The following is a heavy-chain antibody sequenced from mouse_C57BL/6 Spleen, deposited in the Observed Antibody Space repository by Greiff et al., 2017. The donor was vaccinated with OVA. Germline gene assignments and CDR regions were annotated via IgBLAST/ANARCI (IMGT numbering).Heavy chain of an antibody. CDR2: IYPGDGDN. Sequence: QVQLQQSGPELVKPGASVKISCKASGYAFSSSWMNWVKQRPGKGLEWIGRIYPGDGDNNYNGKFKGKATMTADKSSSTAYMQLSSLTSEDSAVYFCAREGVLTGYYFDYWGQGTTLTVSS. J-gene: IGHJ2*01. CDR3: AREGVLTGYYFDY. D-gene: IGHD4-1*01. V-gene: IGHV1-82*01. CDR1: GYAFSSSW.